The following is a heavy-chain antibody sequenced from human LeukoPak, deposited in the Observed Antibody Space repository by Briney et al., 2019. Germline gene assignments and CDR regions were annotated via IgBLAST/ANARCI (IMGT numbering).Heavy chain of an antibody. CDR3: ARVWSSGYTKDY. Sequence: GGSLRLSCAASGFSVSSNYMSWVRQAPGKGLEWVSVIYSGGTGGSTYYADSVKGRFTISKDNAKNSVYLQMNSLRAEDTAVYYCARVWSSGYTKDYWGQGTLVTVSS. CDR2: IYSGGTGGST. D-gene: IGHD3-22*01. V-gene: IGHV3-66*01. J-gene: IGHJ4*02. CDR1: GFSVSSNY.